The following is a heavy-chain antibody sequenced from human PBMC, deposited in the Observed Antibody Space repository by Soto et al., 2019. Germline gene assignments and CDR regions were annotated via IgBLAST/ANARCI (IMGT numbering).Heavy chain of an antibody. V-gene: IGHV4-39*01. D-gene: IGHD3-3*01. CDR2: IYYNGFT. Sequence: QLQLQESGPGLVRPSETLSLTCTVSGGSISSNTYYWGWIRQPPGKGLEWIGSIYYNGFTYYNPSLKSRVTMSVDTSKNQFSLRLSSMTASDTALYYCARKGDFWSGPGEFDPWGQGTQVTVS. J-gene: IGHJ5*02. CDR3: ARKGDFWSGPGEFDP. CDR1: GGSISSNTYY.